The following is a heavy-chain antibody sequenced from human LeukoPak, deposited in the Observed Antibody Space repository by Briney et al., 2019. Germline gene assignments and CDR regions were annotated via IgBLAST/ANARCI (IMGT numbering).Heavy chain of an antibody. D-gene: IGHD3-16*02. V-gene: IGHV3-48*04. CDR1: GITFSSYS. Sequence: GGSLRLSCAASGITFSSYSMNWVRQAPGKGLEWVSYISSSSSTIYYADSVKGRFTISRDNAKNSLYLQMNSLRAEDTAVYYCARDRYGTKPYYFDYWGQGTLVTVSS. CDR2: ISSSSSTI. J-gene: IGHJ4*02. CDR3: ARDRYGTKPYYFDY.